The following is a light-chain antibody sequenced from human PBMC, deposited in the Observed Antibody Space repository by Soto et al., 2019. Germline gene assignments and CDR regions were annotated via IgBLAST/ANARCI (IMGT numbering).Light chain of an antibody. Sequence: QSVLTQPPSVSGAPGQRVTISCTGSSSNIGAGFDVHWYLQLPGTAPKLLMFGSTNRPSGVPDRFSGSRSGTSASLAITGLQSDDEADYYCQSYDNSLSAWVFGGGTQLTVL. J-gene: IGLJ3*02. CDR1: SSNIGAGFD. CDR3: QSYDNSLSAWV. CDR2: GST. V-gene: IGLV1-40*01.